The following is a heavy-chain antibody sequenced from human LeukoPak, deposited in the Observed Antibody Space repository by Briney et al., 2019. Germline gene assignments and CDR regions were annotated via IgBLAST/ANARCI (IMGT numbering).Heavy chain of an antibody. CDR3: AKGRGWEASYYYYYMDV. V-gene: IGHV3-21*01. Sequence: GGSLRLSCAGSGFTFNTYNVNWVRQAPGKGLEWVSSISSSSSYIYYADSVKGRFTISRDNSKNTLYLQMNSLRAEDTAVYYCAKGRGWEASYYYYYMDVWGKGTTVTISS. CDR1: GFTFNTYN. CDR2: ISSSSSYI. D-gene: IGHD1-26*01. J-gene: IGHJ6*03.